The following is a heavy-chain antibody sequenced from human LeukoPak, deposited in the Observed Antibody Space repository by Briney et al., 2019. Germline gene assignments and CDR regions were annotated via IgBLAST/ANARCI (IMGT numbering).Heavy chain of an antibody. J-gene: IGHJ6*03. D-gene: IGHD3-22*01. CDR1: GYTFTGYY. Sequence: GASVKVSCKASGYTFTGYYMHWVRQAPGQGLEWMGWINPNSGGTNYAQKFQGRVTMTRDTSISTAYMELSRLRSDDTAVYYCARGRFDYYDSSGYYRPREYYSYYYYMDVWGKGTTVTISS. V-gene: IGHV1-2*02. CDR3: ARGRFDYYDSSGYYRPREYYSYYYYMDV. CDR2: INPNSGGT.